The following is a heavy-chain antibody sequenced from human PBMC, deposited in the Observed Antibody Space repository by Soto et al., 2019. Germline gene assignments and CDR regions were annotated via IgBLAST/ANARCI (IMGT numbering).Heavy chain of an antibody. Sequence: QVQLVQSGAEEKKPGASVKVSCKASGYTFTSYAMHWVRQAPGQRLEWMGWINAGNGNTKCSQKFQGRVTITRDTSASTDYMELSSLISEDTAVYYCAGGKGVTHFDYWGQGTLVTVSS. CDR3: AGGKGVTHFDY. CDR1: GYTFTSYA. J-gene: IGHJ4*02. V-gene: IGHV1-3*05. D-gene: IGHD3-16*01. CDR2: INAGNGNT.